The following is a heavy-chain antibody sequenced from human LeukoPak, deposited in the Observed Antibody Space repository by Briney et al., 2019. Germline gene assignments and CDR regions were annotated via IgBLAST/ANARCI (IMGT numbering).Heavy chain of an antibody. J-gene: IGHJ4*02. CDR3: STLGHDSNGYYRPTDY. CDR1: GGTFSSYT. Sequence: GASVKVSCKASGGTFSSYTISWVRQAPGQGLEWMGRVVPIFGTTNYAQKFQDRVTITADKSTSTAYMQLSSLTSEDTAVYYCSTLGHDSNGYYRPTDYWGQGTLVTVSS. CDR2: VVPIFGTT. V-gene: IGHV1-69*08. D-gene: IGHD3-22*01.